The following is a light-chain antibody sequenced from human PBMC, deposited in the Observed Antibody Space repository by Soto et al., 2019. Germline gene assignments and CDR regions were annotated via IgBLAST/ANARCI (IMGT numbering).Light chain of an antibody. Sequence: QSVLTQPASVPGSPGQSITISCTGTSSDVGSYNLVSWYQQHPGKAPKLMIYEVSKRPSGVSNRFSGSKSGNTASLTISGLQAEDEADYYCCSYAGSKVFGTGTKVTV. CDR2: EVS. V-gene: IGLV2-23*02. CDR3: CSYAGSKV. CDR1: SSDVGSYNL. J-gene: IGLJ1*01.